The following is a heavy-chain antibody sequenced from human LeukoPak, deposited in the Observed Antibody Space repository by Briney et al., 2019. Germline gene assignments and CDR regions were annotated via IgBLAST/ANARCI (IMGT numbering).Heavy chain of an antibody. CDR3: ARDRARGSSWLPPEDWFDP. Sequence: ASVKVSCKASGYTFTYYYIHWMRQAPGQGLEWMGWISAYNGNTNYAQKLQGRVTMTTDTSTSTAYMELRSLRSDDTAVYYCARDRARGSSWLPPEDWFDPWGQGTLVTVSS. CDR1: GYTFTYYY. J-gene: IGHJ5*02. D-gene: IGHD6-13*01. CDR2: ISAYNGNT. V-gene: IGHV1-18*04.